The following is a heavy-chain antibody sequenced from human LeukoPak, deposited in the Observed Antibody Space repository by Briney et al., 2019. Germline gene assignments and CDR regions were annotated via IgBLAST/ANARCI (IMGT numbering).Heavy chain of an antibody. CDR2: MYYSGST. D-gene: IGHD3-10*01. CDR1: GDSISSYY. J-gene: IGHJ4*02. CDR3: ARESYYGSGSEGYFAY. V-gene: IGHV4-59*01. Sequence: SETLSLTCTVSGDSISSYYWSWIRQPPGKGLEWIGNMYYSGSTNYNPSLKSRVTISVDTSKNQFSLKLSSVTAADTAVYYCARESYYGSGSEGYFAYWGQGTLVTVTS.